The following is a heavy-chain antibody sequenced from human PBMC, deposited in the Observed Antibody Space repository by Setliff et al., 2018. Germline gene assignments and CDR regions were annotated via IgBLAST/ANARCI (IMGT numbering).Heavy chain of an antibody. V-gene: IGHV4-39*07. CDR1: GGSISSSSYY. CDR3: ARVKIAILPAAIDY. D-gene: IGHD2-2*01. J-gene: IGHJ4*02. CDR2: IYYSGST. Sequence: SETLSLTCPVSGGSISSSSYYWGWIRQPPGKGLEWIGSIYYSGSTYYNPSLKSRVTISVDTSKNQFSLKLSPVTAADTAVYYCARVKIAILPAAIDYWGQGTLVTVSS.